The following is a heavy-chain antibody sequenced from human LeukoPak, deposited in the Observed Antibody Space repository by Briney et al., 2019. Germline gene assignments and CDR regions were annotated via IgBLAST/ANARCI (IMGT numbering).Heavy chain of an antibody. D-gene: IGHD6-19*01. J-gene: IGHJ4*02. Sequence: GGSLRLSCVASGFTFSNAWMSWVRQAPGKGLEWVGRIKSKTDGGTTDYAAPVKGRFTISRDDSKNTLYLQMNSLKTEDTAVYYCTTEVPRIAVAGTSDYWGQGTLVTVSS. CDR2: IKSKTDGGTT. CDR1: GFTFSNAW. CDR3: TTEVPRIAVAGTSDY. V-gene: IGHV3-15*01.